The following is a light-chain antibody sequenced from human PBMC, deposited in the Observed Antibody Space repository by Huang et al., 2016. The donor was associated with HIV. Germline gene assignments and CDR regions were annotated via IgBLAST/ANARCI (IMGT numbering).Light chain of an antibody. CDR2: DAS. Sequence: EIVLTQSPATLSLSPGDRATLSCRASQSVENSLAWYQQKPGQPPRLHRYDASIRATGIPARFRGSGSGTDFTLTINSLEPDDFAVYYCQQRSKWPPVYTFGQGTKLEIK. CDR3: QQRSKWPPVYT. V-gene: IGKV3-11*01. J-gene: IGKJ2*01. CDR1: QSVENS.